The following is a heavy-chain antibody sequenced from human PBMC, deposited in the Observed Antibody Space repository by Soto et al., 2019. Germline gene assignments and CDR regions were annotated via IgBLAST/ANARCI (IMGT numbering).Heavy chain of an antibody. CDR3: ASDDCSSTSCYFSDFDY. V-gene: IGHV3-48*01. D-gene: IGHD2-2*01. CDR2: ISSSSSTI. Sequence: PGGSLRLSCAASGFTFSSYSMNWVRQAPGKGLEWVSYISSSSSTIYYADSVKGRFTISRDNAKNSLYLQMNSLRAEDTAVYYCASDDCSSTSCYFSDFDYWGQGTLVTVSS. J-gene: IGHJ4*02. CDR1: GFTFSSYS.